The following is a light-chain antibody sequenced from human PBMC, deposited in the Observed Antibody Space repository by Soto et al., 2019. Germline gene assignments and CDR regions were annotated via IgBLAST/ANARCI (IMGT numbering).Light chain of an antibody. Sequence: EIVLTQSPGTLSLSPGERATLSCRASQTVRTNYLAWFQHKPGQAPRLLIYGASSRATGIPDRFSGSGSGTDFTRTINRLEPEDFAVYFCQQYSDSTLTFGGGTKVEIK. V-gene: IGKV3-20*01. CDR2: GAS. CDR3: QQYSDSTLT. CDR1: QTVRTNY. J-gene: IGKJ4*01.